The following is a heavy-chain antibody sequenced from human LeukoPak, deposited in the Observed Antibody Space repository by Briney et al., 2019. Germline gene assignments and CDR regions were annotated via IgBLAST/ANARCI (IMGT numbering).Heavy chain of an antibody. CDR2: IRYDGSNT. D-gene: IGHD1-26*01. Sequence: PGGSLILSCVASGFTFSSYGMHWVRQAPGKGLEWVAFIRYDGSNTYYTDSVKGRFTISRDNSKNTLFLQMNSLRAEDTAVYYCAKDRGGTYSWYYYYMDVWGNGTTVTVSS. J-gene: IGHJ6*03. CDR3: AKDRGGTYSWYYYYMDV. V-gene: IGHV3-30*02. CDR1: GFTFSSYG.